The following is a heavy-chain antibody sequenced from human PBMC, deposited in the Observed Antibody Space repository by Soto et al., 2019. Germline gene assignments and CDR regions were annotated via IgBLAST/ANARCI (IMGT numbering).Heavy chain of an antibody. Sequence: GGSLRLSCAASGFTFSSYGMHWVRQAPGKGLEWVAVIWYDGSNKYYADSVKGRFTISRDNSKNTLYLQMNSLRAEDTAVYYCARDLSMYSSGWYYFDYWGQGTLVTVSS. J-gene: IGHJ4*02. CDR1: GFTFSSYG. CDR3: ARDLSMYSSGWYYFDY. V-gene: IGHV3-33*01. D-gene: IGHD6-19*01. CDR2: IWYDGSNK.